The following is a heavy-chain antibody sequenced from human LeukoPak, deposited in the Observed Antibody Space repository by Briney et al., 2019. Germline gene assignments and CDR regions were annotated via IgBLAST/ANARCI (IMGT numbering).Heavy chain of an antibody. CDR1: GNTFTGYY. CDR2: INPNSGGT. J-gene: IGHJ4*02. V-gene: IGHV1-2*02. CDR3: ARGIEARWGGILTGYGGGHDY. Sequence: AASVKVSCKASGNTFTGYYMHWVRQAPGQGLEWMGWINPNSGGTNYAQKFQGRVTMNRDTSISTAYMELSRLRSDDTAVYYCARGIEARWGGILTGYGGGHDYWGQGTLVTVSS. D-gene: IGHD3-9*01.